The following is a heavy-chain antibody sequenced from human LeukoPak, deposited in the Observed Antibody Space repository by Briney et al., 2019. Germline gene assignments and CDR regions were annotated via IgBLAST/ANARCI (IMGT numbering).Heavy chain of an antibody. CDR1: GFSVSTNY. J-gene: IGHJ4*02. Sequence: GGSLRLSCAASGFSVSTNYMSWVRQAPGKGLEWVSVIYIGGTTYYADSVKGRFTISRDNSKNTLYLQMNSLRDEDTAVYYCVRDHYYSFDYWGQGTLVTVSS. CDR2: IYIGGTT. D-gene: IGHD2/OR15-2a*01. CDR3: VRDHYYSFDY. V-gene: IGHV3-66*01.